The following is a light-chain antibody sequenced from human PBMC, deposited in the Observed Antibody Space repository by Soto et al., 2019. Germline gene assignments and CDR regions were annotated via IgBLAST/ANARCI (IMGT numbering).Light chain of an antibody. V-gene: IGKV1-5*03. CDR1: QTISSW. CDR2: KAS. Sequence: DIQMTQSPSTLSGSVGDRVTITCRASQTISSWLAWYQQKPGKAPKLLIYKASTLKSGVPSRFSGSGSGTEFTLTISSLQPDDFATYYCQQYTSYSWTFGQGTKVDFK. J-gene: IGKJ1*01. CDR3: QQYTSYSWT.